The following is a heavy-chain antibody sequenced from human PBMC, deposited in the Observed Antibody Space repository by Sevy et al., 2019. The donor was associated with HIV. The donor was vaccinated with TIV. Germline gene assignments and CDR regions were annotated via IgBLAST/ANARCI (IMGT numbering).Heavy chain of an antibody. CDR2: INPSGGST. CDR3: TRARGSSGWDAFHI. J-gene: IGHJ3*02. V-gene: IGHV1-46*03. Sequence: ASVKVSCKASGYTFTNYYIHWVQQAPGQGLEWMGIINPSGGSTSYAQKFQGRVTMTRDTSTSTLYMELSSLRFDDTAVYHCTRARGSSGWDAFHIWGQGTMVTVSS. CDR1: GYTFTNYY. D-gene: IGHD6-19*01.